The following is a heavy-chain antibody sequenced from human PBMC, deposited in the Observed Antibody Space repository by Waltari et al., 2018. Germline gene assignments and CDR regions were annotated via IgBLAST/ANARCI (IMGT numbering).Heavy chain of an antibody. J-gene: IGHJ6*02. CDR1: GYTFTSYD. CDR3: ARAPPLRTRGHYGMDV. V-gene: IGHV1-8*01. D-gene: IGHD4-17*01. CDR2: MNPNSGNT. Sequence: QVQLVQSGAEVKKPGASVKVSCKASGYTFTSYDINWVRRATGQGLEWMGWMNPNSGNTGYAQKFQGRVTMTRNTSISTAYMELSSLRSEDTAVYYCARAPPLRTRGHYGMDVWGQGTTVTVSS.